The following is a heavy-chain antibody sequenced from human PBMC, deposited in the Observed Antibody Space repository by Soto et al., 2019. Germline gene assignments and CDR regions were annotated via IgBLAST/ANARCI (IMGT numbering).Heavy chain of an antibody. CDR3: ARVPKVSASSQTRPEF. V-gene: IGHV4-59*01. CDR2: TYHRGST. J-gene: IGHJ6*04. D-gene: IGHD6-6*01. Sequence: SETLSLTCSVSGVSISSYVWSLIRQAPGGGLECIGYTYHRGSTNYSPSLKSRVAISLDTSENPFSLKVNSVTAADTAVYYCARVPKVSASSQTRPEFWGNGTMATVSS. CDR1: GVSISSYV.